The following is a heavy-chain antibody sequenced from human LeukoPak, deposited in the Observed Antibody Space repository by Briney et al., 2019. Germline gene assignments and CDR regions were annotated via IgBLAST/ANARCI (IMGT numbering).Heavy chain of an antibody. CDR1: GFTFSSYG. CDR2: IWYDGSNK. CDR3: AREGPRGNSQFDY. Sequence: PGGSLRLSCAASGFTFSSYGMNWVRQAPGKGLEWVALIWYDGSNKYYTDSVKGRLTISGDNSKNTLYLQMNSLRAEDTAVYYCAREGPRGNSQFDYWGQGTLVTVSS. D-gene: IGHD2/OR15-2a*01. J-gene: IGHJ4*02. V-gene: IGHV3-33*08.